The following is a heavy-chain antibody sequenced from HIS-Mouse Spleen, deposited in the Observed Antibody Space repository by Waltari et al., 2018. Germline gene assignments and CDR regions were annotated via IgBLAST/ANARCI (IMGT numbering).Heavy chain of an antibody. Sequence: QLQLQESGPGLVKPSETLSLTCTVSGGSISSSSYYWGWIRQPPGKGLEWIGSICYIGGTSSTPSRKSRVTISVDTSKNQFSLKLSSVTAADTAVYYCAREIPYSSSWYDWYFDLWGRGTLVTVSS. D-gene: IGHD6-13*01. V-gene: IGHV4-39*07. J-gene: IGHJ2*01. CDR2: ICYIGGT. CDR3: AREIPYSSSWYDWYFDL. CDR1: GGSISSSSYY.